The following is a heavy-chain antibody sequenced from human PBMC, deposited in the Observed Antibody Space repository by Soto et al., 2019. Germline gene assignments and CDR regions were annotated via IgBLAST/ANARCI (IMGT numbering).Heavy chain of an antibody. CDR3: ARSNWYSEY. J-gene: IGHJ4*02. D-gene: IGHD7-27*01. V-gene: IGHV4-59*11. CDR2: IYYTRST. Sequence: QVQLQESGPGLVKPSETLSLTCTVSGGSINNHYWSWIRQPPGKGLEWIGYIYYTRSTNYNPSLKSRVTISVDTSKNQFSLNLTSLTAADTAIYYCARSNWYSEYWGQGTLVTVSS. CDR1: GGSINNHY.